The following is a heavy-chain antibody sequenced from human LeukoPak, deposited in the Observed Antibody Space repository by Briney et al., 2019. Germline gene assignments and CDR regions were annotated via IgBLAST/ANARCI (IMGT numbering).Heavy chain of an antibody. Sequence: SETLSLTCTVSGGSINSYYWSWIRQPPGKELEWIGSSYYSGGTNFNPSLKSRVTIPVDISKNQFSLKLDSVTAADTAMYYCARQGSVGATPLDYWGQGILVTVSS. CDR3: ARQGSVGATPLDY. CDR1: GGSINSYY. CDR2: SYYSGGT. D-gene: IGHD1-26*01. J-gene: IGHJ4*02. V-gene: IGHV4-59*08.